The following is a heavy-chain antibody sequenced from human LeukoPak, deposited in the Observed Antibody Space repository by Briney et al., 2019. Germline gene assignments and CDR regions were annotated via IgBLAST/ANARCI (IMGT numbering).Heavy chain of an antibody. Sequence: PQTLSLTCTVSGGSISSGDYYWSWIRQPPGKGLEWIGYIYYSGSTYYNPSLKSRVTISVDTSKNQFSLKLSSVTAADTAVYYCARTTLGYCSRGSCYSFDYWGQGTLVTVSS. J-gene: IGHJ4*02. D-gene: IGHD2-15*01. CDR3: ARTTLGYCSRGSCYSFDY. CDR1: GGSISSGDYY. V-gene: IGHV4-30-4*01. CDR2: IYYSGST.